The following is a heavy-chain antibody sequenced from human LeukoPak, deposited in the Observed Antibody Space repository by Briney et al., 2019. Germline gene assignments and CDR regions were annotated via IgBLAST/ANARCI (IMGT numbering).Heavy chain of an antibody. CDR2: IYYSAGT. CDR1: GGSVSSGSYY. V-gene: IGHV4-61*01. D-gene: IGHD5-18*01. CDR3: ARGSRGYSYG. Sequence: SETLSLTCTVSGGSVSSGSYYWSWIRQPPGKGLEWIGYIYYSAGTNYNPSLKSRVTISVDTSNNQFSLKLSSVTAADTAVYYCARGSRGYSYGWGQGTLVIVSS. J-gene: IGHJ4*02.